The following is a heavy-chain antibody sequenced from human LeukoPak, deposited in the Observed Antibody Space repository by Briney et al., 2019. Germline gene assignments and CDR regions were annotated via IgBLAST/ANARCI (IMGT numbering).Heavy chain of an antibody. CDR3: ARGRRYSYGLDY. J-gene: IGHJ4*02. Sequence: SETLSLTCTVSGGSISSYSWSWIRQPAGKGLEWIGHIYSSGSTNYNPSLKSRVTISVDTSKNQFSLKLSSVTAADTAVYYCARGRRYSYGLDYWGQGTLVTVSS. CDR2: IYSSGST. CDR1: GGSISSYS. V-gene: IGHV4-4*07. D-gene: IGHD5-18*01.